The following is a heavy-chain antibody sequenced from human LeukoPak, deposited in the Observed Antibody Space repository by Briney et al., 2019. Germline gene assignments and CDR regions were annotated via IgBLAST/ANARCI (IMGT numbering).Heavy chain of an antibody. D-gene: IGHD6-13*01. CDR1: GFTFSSYS. J-gene: IGHJ4*02. CDR3: ARDVSQGSSSSWDPTEGFDY. V-gene: IGHV3-21*01. Sequence: PGGSLRLSCAASGFTFSSYSMNWVRQAPGKGLEWVSSISSRSSYIYYADSVKGRFTISRDNAKNSLYLQMNSLRAEDTAVYYCARDVSQGSSSSWDPTEGFDYWGQGTLVTVSS. CDR2: ISSRSSYI.